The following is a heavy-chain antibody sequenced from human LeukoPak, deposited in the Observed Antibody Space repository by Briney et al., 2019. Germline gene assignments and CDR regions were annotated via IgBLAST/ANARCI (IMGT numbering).Heavy chain of an antibody. CDR3: ARSRVVPTAIDD. CDR1: GGSISSSSYY. J-gene: IGHJ4*02. D-gene: IGHD2-2*01. Sequence: SETLSLTCTVSGGSISSSSYYWGWIRQPPGKGLEWIGSIYYSGSTYYNPSLKSRVTISVDTSKNQFSLKLSSVTAADTAVYYCARSRVVPTAIDDWGQGTLVTVSS. V-gene: IGHV4-39*01. CDR2: IYYSGST.